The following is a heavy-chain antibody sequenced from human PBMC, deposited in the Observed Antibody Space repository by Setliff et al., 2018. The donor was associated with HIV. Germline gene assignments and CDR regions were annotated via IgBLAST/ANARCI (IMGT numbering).Heavy chain of an antibody. CDR2: INPSGGST. J-gene: IGHJ4*02. D-gene: IGHD1-26*01. Sequence: ASVKVSCKASGYTFTSYYMHWVRQAPGQGLEWMGIINPSGGSTSYAQKFQGRVTMTSDTSTSTVYMELSSLRSEDTAVYYCARDRSHSSMGATDRPIDYWGQGTLVTVSS. CDR1: GYTFTSYY. CDR3: ARDRSHSSMGATDRPIDY. V-gene: IGHV1-46*01.